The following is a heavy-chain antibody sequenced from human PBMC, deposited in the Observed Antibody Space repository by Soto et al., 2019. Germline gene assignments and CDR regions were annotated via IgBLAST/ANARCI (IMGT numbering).Heavy chain of an antibody. CDR3: ARGGIVVVPAATRHFDY. CDR2: IYSGGST. Sequence: PGGSLRLSCAASGFTVSSNYMSWVRQAPGKGLEWVSVIYSGGSTYYADSVKGRFTISRDNSKNTLYLQMNSLRAEDTAVYYCARGGIVVVPAATRHFDYWGQGTLVTVSS. D-gene: IGHD2-2*01. CDR1: GFTVSSNY. J-gene: IGHJ4*02. V-gene: IGHV3-53*01.